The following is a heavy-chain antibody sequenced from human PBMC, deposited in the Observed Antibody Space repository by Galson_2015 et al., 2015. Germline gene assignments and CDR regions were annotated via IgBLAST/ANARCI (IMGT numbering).Heavy chain of an antibody. CDR3: ARDNVWLAHGGNPYSFDY. J-gene: IGHJ4*02. CDR2: ISYNGSNK. D-gene: IGHD4-23*01. CDR1: GFTFSSHV. Sequence: SLRLSCAASGFTFSSHVMYWVRQAPGKGLEWMAAISYNGSNKHYADSVKGRFTISRDNSKNTLYLQMNSLRAEDTAVYYCARDNVWLAHGGNPYSFDYWGRGTLVTVSS. V-gene: IGHV3-30*17.